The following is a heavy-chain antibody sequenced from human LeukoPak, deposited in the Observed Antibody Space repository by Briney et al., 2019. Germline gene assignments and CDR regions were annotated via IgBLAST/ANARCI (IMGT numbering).Heavy chain of an antibody. V-gene: IGHV4-39*01. D-gene: IGHD3-22*01. CDR2: IYDRGST. Sequence: SETLSLTCTVYGPSINSSNFYWGWIRQPPGKWLDWIPNIYDRGSTYYNPSLKSRVTISVDTSKNQFSLKLTSVTAADTAVYYCARGVTMIVVVIHDWYFDLWGRGTLVTVSS. CDR3: ARGVTMIVVVIHDWYFDL. CDR1: GPSINSSNFY. J-gene: IGHJ2*01.